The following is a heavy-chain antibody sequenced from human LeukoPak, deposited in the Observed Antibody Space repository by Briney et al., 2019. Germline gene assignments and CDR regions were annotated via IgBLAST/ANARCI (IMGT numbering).Heavy chain of an antibody. J-gene: IGHJ4*02. V-gene: IGHV1-69*13. CDR1: GGTFSSYA. CDR2: IIPIFGTA. Sequence: SVKVSCKASGGTFSSYAISWVRQAPGQGLEWMGGIIPIFGTANYAQKFQGRVTITADESTSTAYMELSSLRSEDTAVYYCARFVLSGQGYFDYWGQGTLVTVSS. D-gene: IGHD3-3*01. CDR3: ARFVLSGQGYFDY.